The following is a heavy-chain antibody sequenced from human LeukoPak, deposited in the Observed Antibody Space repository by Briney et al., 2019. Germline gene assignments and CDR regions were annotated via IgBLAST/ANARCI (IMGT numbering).Heavy chain of an antibody. CDR1: GFTFSNYW. Sequence: GGSLRLSCAASGFTFSNYWIYWVRQAQGKGPVWVSRVNSDGSSTSYADSVRGRFTIPRDNAKNTLYLQMNSLRGEDTAVYYCAVLLNWYDPFDIWGQGTMVTVSS. D-gene: IGHD1-1*01. CDR2: VNSDGSST. CDR3: AVLLNWYDPFDI. V-gene: IGHV3-74*01. J-gene: IGHJ3*02.